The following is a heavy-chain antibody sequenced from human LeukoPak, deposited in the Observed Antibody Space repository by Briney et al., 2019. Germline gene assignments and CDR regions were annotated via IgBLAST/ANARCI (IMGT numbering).Heavy chain of an antibody. Sequence: ASVKVSSKASGYTFTSYDINWVRQATGQGLEWMGWMNPNSGNTGYAQKFHGSVTMTRNTSISTAYMELSSLRSEDTAVYYCARGMPGAYCGGDCYYWFDPLGQGNLVTVSS. CDR3: ARGMPGAYCGGDCYYWFDP. CDR1: GYTFTSYD. J-gene: IGHJ5*02. D-gene: IGHD2-21*01. CDR2: MNPNSGNT. V-gene: IGHV1-8*01.